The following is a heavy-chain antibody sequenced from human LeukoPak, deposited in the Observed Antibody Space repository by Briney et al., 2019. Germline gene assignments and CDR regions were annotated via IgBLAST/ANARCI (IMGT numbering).Heavy chain of an antibody. Sequence: GGSLRLSCAASGFTFSSYAMSWVRQAPGKGLEWVSAISGSGGSTYYADSVKGRFTISRDNSKNTLYLQMNSLRAEDTAVYYCAKDSTYYYGSGNYPDYWGQGTLVTVSS. CDR3: AKDSTYYYGSGNYPDY. D-gene: IGHD3-10*01. CDR2: ISGSGGST. V-gene: IGHV3-23*01. J-gene: IGHJ4*02. CDR1: GFTFSSYA.